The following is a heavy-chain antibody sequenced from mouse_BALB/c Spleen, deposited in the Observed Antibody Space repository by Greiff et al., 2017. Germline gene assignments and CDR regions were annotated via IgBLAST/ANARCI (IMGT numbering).Heavy chain of an antibody. D-gene: IGHD2-3*01. J-gene: IGHJ4*01. CDR2: ISYSGST. CDR1: GYSITSDYA. Sequence: EVQLQQSGPGLVKPSQSLSLTCTVTGYSITSDYAWNWIRQFPGNKLEWMGYISYSGSTSYNPSLKSRISITRDTSKNQFFLQLNSVTTEDTATYYCAKMGYDGYYDYAMDYWGQGTSVTVSS. CDR3: AKMGYDGYYDYAMDY. V-gene: IGHV3-2*02.